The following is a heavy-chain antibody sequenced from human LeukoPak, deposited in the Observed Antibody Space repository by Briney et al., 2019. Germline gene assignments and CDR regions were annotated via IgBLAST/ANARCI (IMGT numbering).Heavy chain of an antibody. CDR3: AKRGVTMVRGVIQYNWFDP. D-gene: IGHD3-10*01. CDR2: ISGSGGST. Sequence: PGGSLRLSCAASGFTFSSYAMSWVRQAPGKGLEWVSAISGSGGSTYYADSVKGRFTISRDNSKNTLYLQMNSLRAEDTAVYYCAKRGVTMVRGVIQYNWFDPWGQGTLVTVSS. J-gene: IGHJ5*02. V-gene: IGHV3-23*01. CDR1: GFTFSSYA.